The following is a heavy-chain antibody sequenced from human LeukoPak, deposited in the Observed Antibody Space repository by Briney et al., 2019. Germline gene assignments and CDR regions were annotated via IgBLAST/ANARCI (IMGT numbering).Heavy chain of an antibody. V-gene: IGHV1-2*02. CDR2: INPNSGGT. CDR1: GYTFTGYY. D-gene: IGHD3-22*01. J-gene: IGHJ5*02. Sequence: ASVKVSCKASGYTFTGYYMHWVRQAPGQGLEWMGWINPNSGGTNYAQKFQGRVTTTRDTSISTAYMELSRLRFDDTAVYYCARGDSSGYYFRNNWFDPWGQGTLVTVSS. CDR3: ARGDSSGYYFRNNWFDP.